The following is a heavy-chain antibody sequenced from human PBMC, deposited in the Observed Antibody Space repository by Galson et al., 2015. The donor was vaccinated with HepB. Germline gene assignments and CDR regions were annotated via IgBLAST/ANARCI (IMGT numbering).Heavy chain of an antibody. CDR3: ATDLGYCSGGSCYSFDY. Sequence: SVKVSCKVSGYTLTELSMHWVRQAPGKGLEWMGGFDPEDGETIYAQKFQGRVTMTEDTSTDTAYMELSSLRSEDTAVYYCATDLGYCSGGSCYSFDYWGQGTLVTVSS. V-gene: IGHV1-24*01. D-gene: IGHD2-15*01. CDR2: FDPEDGET. CDR1: GYTLTELS. J-gene: IGHJ4*02.